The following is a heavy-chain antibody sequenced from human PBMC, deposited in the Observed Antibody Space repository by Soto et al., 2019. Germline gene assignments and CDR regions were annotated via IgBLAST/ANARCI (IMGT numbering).Heavy chain of an antibody. V-gene: IGHV4-59*08. CDR2: IFYSGST. D-gene: IGHD4-17*01. CDR3: ARAYGLDAFDF. J-gene: IGHJ3*01. CDR1: GDSFSSYY. Sequence: SETLSLTCSVSGDSFSSYYWSWIRQPPGKGLEWIGYIFYSGSTNYNPSLKSRVTISVYTSKNQFSLKLSSVTAADTAVYYCARAYGLDAFDFWGQGTMVTVS.